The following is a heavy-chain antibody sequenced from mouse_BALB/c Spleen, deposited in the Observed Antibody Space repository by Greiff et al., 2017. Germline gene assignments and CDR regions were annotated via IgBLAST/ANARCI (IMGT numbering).Heavy chain of an antibody. J-gene: IGHJ3*01. D-gene: IGHD2-4*01. CDR3: AREKGYDYDEAAWLAY. CDR2: ISSGGST. V-gene: IGHV5-6-5*01. Sequence: EVKLVESGGGLVKPGGSLKLSCAASGFTFSSYAMSWVRQTPEKRLEWVASISSGGSTYYPDSVKGRFTISRDNARNILYLEMSSLRSEDTAMYYCAREKGYDYDEAAWLAYWGQGTLVTVSA. CDR1: GFTFSSYA.